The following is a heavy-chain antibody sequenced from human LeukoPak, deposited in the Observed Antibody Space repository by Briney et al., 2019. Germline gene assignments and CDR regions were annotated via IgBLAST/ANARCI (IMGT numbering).Heavy chain of an antibody. CDR2: IYPGDSDT. CDR1: GYIFTNYW. J-gene: IGHJ3*02. Sequence: KLGESLKISCKGSGYIFTNYWIAWVRQMPGKGLEWMGIIYPGDSDTRYSPSFQGQVTISADKSISTAYLQWSSLKASDTAMYYCARLIGVRWSRNDAFDIWGQGTMVTVSS. CDR3: ARLIGVRWSRNDAFDI. D-gene: IGHD4-23*01. V-gene: IGHV5-51*01.